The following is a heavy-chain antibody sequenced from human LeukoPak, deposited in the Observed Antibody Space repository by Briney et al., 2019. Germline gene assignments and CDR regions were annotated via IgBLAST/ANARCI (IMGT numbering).Heavy chain of an antibody. CDR3: ASTIQLLSDYYMDV. D-gene: IGHD5-18*01. CDR1: GGSFSGYY. CDR2: INHSGST. V-gene: IGHV4-34*01. Sequence: PSETLSLTCAVYGGSFSGYYWSWICQPPGKGLEWIGEINHSGSTNYNPSLKSRVTISVDTSKNQFSLKLSPVAAADTAVYYCASTIQLLSDYYMDVWGKGTTVTISS. J-gene: IGHJ6*03.